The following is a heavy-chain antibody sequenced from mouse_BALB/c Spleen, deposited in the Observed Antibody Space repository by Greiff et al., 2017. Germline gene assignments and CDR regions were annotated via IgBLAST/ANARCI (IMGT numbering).Heavy chain of an antibody. Sequence: QVQLQQSGPGLVQPSQSLSITCTVSGFSLTSYGVHWVRQSPGKGLEWLGVIWSGGSTDYNAAFISRLSISKDNSKSQVFLKMNSLQTDDTAIYYCVSGYRYDGLAYWGQGTLVTVSA. CDR2: IWSGGST. D-gene: IGHD2-14*01. CDR3: VSGYRYDGLAY. CDR1: GFSLTSYG. V-gene: IGHV2-2*01. J-gene: IGHJ3*01.